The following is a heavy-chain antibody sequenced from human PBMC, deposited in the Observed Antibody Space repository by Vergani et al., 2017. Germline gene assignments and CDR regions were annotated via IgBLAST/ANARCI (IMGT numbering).Heavy chain of an antibody. CDR3: ARVPGATHFDY. D-gene: IGHD1-26*01. V-gene: IGHV3-15*01. Sequence: EVQLVESGGGLVQPGGSLRLSCAASGFTFSNAWMSWVRQAPGKGLEWVGRIKSKTDGGTTDYAAPVKGRFTISRDNAKNSLYLQMNSLRAEDTAVYYCARVPGATHFDYWGQGTLVTVSS. CDR1: GFTFSNAW. J-gene: IGHJ4*02. CDR2: IKSKTDGGTT.